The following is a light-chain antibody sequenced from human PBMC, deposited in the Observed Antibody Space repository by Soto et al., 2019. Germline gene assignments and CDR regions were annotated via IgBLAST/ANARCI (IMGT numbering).Light chain of an antibody. J-gene: IGKJ2*01. CDR1: QSVSSGS. CDR2: GAS. Sequence: ELVLTQSPGTLSLSPGERATLSCRASQSVSSGSLAWYQQKPGQAPRLLLYGASNRATGIPDRFSGSGSGTDFTLTISRLEPEDFAVYSCPQYGSSPYTFGQGTKLAI. V-gene: IGKV3-20*01. CDR3: PQYGSSPYT.